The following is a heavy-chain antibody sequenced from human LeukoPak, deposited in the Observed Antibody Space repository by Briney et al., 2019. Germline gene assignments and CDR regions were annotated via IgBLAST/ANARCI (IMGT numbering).Heavy chain of an antibody. CDR1: GFTFSDYY. J-gene: IGHJ3*02. Sequence: PGGSLRLSCAASGFTFSDYYMSWIRQAPGRGLEWVSYISSSGSTIYYADSVKGRFTISRDNAKNSLYLQMNSLRAEDTAVYYCARDQGAYYDSSGYYDAFDIWGQGTMVTVSS. V-gene: IGHV3-11*01. CDR2: ISSSGSTI. D-gene: IGHD3-22*01. CDR3: ARDQGAYYDSSGYYDAFDI.